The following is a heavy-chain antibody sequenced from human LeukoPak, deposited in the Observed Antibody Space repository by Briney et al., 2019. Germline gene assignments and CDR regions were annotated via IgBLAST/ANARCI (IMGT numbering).Heavy chain of an antibody. CDR1: QYTFTCYY. D-gene: IGHD3-3*01. Sequence: ASVKVSCKGFQYTFTCYYMHWVRQAPGQGLEWMGWINPNSGGTNYAQKFQGRVTMTRDTSISTAYMELSRLRSDDTAVYYCARPDFWSGPFDYWGQGTLVTVSS. CDR3: ARPDFWSGPFDY. V-gene: IGHV1-2*02. CDR2: INPNSGGT. J-gene: IGHJ4*02.